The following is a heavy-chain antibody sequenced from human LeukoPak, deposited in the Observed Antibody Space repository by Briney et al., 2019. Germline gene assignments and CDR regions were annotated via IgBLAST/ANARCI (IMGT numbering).Heavy chain of an antibody. CDR1: GFTFSSYG. J-gene: IGHJ4*02. D-gene: IGHD3-22*01. CDR2: ISYDGSNK. Sequence: GRSLRLSCAASGFTFSSYGMHWVRQAPGKGLEWVAVISYDGSNKYYADSVKGRFTISRDNSKNTLYLQMNSPRAEDTAVYYCAKRSSGSHFDYWGQGTLVTVSS. V-gene: IGHV3-30*18. CDR3: AKRSSGSHFDY.